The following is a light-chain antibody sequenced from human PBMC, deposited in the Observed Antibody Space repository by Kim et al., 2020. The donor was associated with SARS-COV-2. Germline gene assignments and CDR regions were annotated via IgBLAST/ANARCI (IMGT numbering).Light chain of an antibody. CDR3: NSRDSSGNHLV. CDR1: SLRRYY. CDR2: GKN. Sequence: ALGQPVRITCQGDSLRRYYASWYQQKPGQAPVLVIHGKNNRPSGIPDRFSGSSSGNTASLTITGAQAEDEADYYCNSRDSSGNHLVFGGGTQLTVL. V-gene: IGLV3-19*01. J-gene: IGLJ2*01.